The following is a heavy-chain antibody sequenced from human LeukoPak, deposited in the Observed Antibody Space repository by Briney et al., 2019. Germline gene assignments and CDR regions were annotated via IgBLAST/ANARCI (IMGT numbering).Heavy chain of an antibody. CDR3: TRHDLGYSGCEGL. D-gene: IGHD5-12*01. J-gene: IGHJ4*02. CDR2: IRKKAEGYTT. V-gene: IGHV3-73*01. CDR1: GFRITECS. Sequence: GGSLKLSCAAPGFRITECSMHWVRQASGKGLEYIGHIRKKAEGYTTAYAASVRGRFTISRDDSENTAYLQMNSLKTEDTAVYYCTRHDLGYSGCEGLWGQGTLVTVSS.